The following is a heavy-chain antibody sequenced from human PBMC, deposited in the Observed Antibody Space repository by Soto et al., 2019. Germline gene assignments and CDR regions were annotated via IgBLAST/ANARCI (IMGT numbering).Heavy chain of an antibody. D-gene: IGHD3-9*01. CDR2: VYYTGST. V-gene: IGHV4-59*08. CDR1: GGSVRNFY. CDR3: ARTVLGPDLLADSFVDYYYYMDV. Sequence: PSESLAXTCNVSGGSVRNFYWSWIRPPPGKGLEWIGYVYYTGSTSYNPSLMRRVTFSADSSRGQFSLRLNSVTAADTAVYYCARTVLGPDLLADSFVDYYYYMDVWGQGTTVTVSS. J-gene: IGHJ6*03.